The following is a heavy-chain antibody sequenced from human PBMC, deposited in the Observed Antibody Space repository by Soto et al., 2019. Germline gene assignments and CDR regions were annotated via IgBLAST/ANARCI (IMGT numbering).Heavy chain of an antibody. J-gene: IGHJ6*04. CDR1: GFNFDEYG. CDR3: SKSTGGTANGMDV. Sequence: GGSLRLSCGASGFNFDEYGMYWVRQAAGKGLEWVSGISWNSGTIGYADSVKGRFTISRDNAKKSLYLQMSSLRAEDTALYYCSKSTGGTANGMDVWGKGTTVTVSS. D-gene: IGHD2-8*02. CDR2: ISWNSGTI. V-gene: IGHV3-9*01.